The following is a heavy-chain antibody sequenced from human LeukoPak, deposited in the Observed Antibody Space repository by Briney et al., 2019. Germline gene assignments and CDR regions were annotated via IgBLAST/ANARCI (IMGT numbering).Heavy chain of an antibody. CDR2: INPNSGGT. D-gene: IGHD3-9*01. CDR3: ARADDWLIGYFDL. Sequence: ASVKVSCKASGYTFTGYYMHWVRQAPGQGLEWMGWINPNSGGTNYAQKFQGRVTMIRDTSISTAYMELSRLRSDDTAVYYCARADDWLIGYFDLWGRGTLVTVSS. CDR1: GYTFTGYY. J-gene: IGHJ2*01. V-gene: IGHV1-2*02.